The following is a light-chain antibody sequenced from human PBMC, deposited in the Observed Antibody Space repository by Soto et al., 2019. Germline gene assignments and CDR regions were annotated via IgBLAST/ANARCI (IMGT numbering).Light chain of an antibody. Sequence: EIALTQSPATLSLSPGERATLSCRANRTVFNFLIWYQQKPGQAPSLLIYDASNRATDFPARFSGTGSGTYFRLTISSLEPEDFALYFCQQRAIWLYTFGQGTQREIK. V-gene: IGKV3-11*01. J-gene: IGKJ2*01. CDR1: RTVFNF. CDR3: QQRAIWLYT. CDR2: DAS.